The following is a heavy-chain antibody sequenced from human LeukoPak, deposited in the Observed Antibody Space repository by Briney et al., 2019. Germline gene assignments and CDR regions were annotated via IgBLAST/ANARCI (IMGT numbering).Heavy chain of an antibody. V-gene: IGHV4-39*01. CDR1: GGSISSSSYY. Sequence: PETLSLTCTVSGGSISSSSYYWGWIRQPPGKGLEWIGSIYYSGSTYYNPSLKSRVTISVDTSKNQFSLKLSSVTAADTAVYYCARYGPIVGASPLDYWGQGTLVTVSS. CDR3: ARYGPIVGASPLDY. J-gene: IGHJ4*02. CDR2: IYYSGST. D-gene: IGHD1-26*01.